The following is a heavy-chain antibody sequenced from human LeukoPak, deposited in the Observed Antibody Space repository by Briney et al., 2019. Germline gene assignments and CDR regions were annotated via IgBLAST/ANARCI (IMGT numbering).Heavy chain of an antibody. D-gene: IGHD4-23*01. J-gene: IGHJ4*02. V-gene: IGHV3-7*01. Sequence: GGSLRLSCGTSGFTLSDSWMSWFRQAPGQGLEWVASIKDDGSDKYYLDSVRGRFTISRDNAEDSLYLQLDDLRAEDTAVFYCARQLLRGQNFDYWGQGTLVTVSS. CDR3: ARQLLRGQNFDY. CDR1: GFTLSDSW. CDR2: IKDDGSDK.